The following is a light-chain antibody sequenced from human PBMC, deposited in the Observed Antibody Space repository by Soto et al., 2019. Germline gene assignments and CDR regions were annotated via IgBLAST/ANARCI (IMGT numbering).Light chain of an antibody. V-gene: IGKV1-9*01. CDR3: QQLKSNPLI. CDR2: AAS. Sequence: DIQLTQSPSFLSASVGDRVTITCRATQGISTYLAWYQQKPGKAPKLLIYAASTLQSGVPSRFSGSGSGTEFTLSISSLQPEDFATYYCQQLKSNPLIFGGGTKVEIK. J-gene: IGKJ4*01. CDR1: QGISTY.